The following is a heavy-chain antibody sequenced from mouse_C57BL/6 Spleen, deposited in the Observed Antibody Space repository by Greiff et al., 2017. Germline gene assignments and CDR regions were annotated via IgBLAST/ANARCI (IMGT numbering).Heavy chain of an antibody. CDR2: IVPSDSYT. V-gene: IGHV1-69*01. CDR1: GYTFTSYW. CDR3: ARRVYYGSSYGYFDV. D-gene: IGHD1-1*01. Sequence: QVQLQQPGAELVMPGASVKLSCKASGYTFTSYWMHWVKQRPGQGLEWIGEIVPSDSYTNYNQKFKGKSTLTVDKSSSTAYMQLSSLTSEDSAVYYCARRVYYGSSYGYFDVWGTGTTVTVSS. J-gene: IGHJ1*03.